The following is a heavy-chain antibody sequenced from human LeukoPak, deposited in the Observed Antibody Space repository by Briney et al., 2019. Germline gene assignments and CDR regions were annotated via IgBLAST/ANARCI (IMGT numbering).Heavy chain of an antibody. CDR2: IRYDGSNK. CDR3: AKAGSSGWYGDY. Sequence: GGSLRLSCAASGFTFSNAWMSWVRQAPGKGLEWVAFIRYDGSNKYYADSVKGRFTISRDNSKNTLYLQMNSLRAEDTAVYYCAKAGSSGWYGDYWGQGTLVTVSS. D-gene: IGHD6-19*01. J-gene: IGHJ4*02. CDR1: GFTFSNAW. V-gene: IGHV3-30*02.